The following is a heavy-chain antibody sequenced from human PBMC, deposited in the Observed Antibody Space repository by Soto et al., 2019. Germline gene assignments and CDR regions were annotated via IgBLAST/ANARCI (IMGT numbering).Heavy chain of an antibody. CDR1: GGSISTYY. CDR2: IYYSGST. Sequence: PSETLSLTCTVSGGSISTYYWNWIRQPPGKGLESIGYIYYSGSTDYNPSLESRVTISVDTSKNQFSLNLSSVTAADTAIYYCARVGRHTSGWYLDYFDYWGQGTVVTVSS. J-gene: IGHJ4*02. D-gene: IGHD6-19*01. CDR3: ARVGRHTSGWYLDYFDY. V-gene: IGHV4-59*12.